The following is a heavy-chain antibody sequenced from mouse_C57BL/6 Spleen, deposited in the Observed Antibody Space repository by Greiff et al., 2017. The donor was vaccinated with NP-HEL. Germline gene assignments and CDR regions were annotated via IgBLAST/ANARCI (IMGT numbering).Heavy chain of an antibody. Sequence: QVQLQQPGAELVRPGSSVKLSCKASGYTFTSYWMHWVKQRPIQGLEWIGNIDPSDSETHYNQKFKDKATLTVDKSSSTAYMQRSSLTSEDSAVYYCARGVRAWFAYWGQGTLVTVSA. CDR3: ARGVRAWFAY. J-gene: IGHJ3*01. D-gene: IGHD2-14*01. CDR1: GYTFTSYW. CDR2: IDPSDSET. V-gene: IGHV1-52*01.